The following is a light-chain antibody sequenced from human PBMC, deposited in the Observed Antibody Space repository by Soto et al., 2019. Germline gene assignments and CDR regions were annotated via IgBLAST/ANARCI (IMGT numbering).Light chain of an antibody. V-gene: IGLV2-14*01. CDR3: SSFTSDITYV. J-gene: IGLJ1*01. CDR1: SSDVGGYNS. CDR2: DVT. Sequence: QSALTQPASVSGSPGQSITISCTGTSSDVGGYNSVSWYRQDPGKAPKLMIYDVTNRPSGLSNRFSGSKSGNTASLTISGLQAEDEADYYCSSFTSDITYVFGTGTKVTVL.